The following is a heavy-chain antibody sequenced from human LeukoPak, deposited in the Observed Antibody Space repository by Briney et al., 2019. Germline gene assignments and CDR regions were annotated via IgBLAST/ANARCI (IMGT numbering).Heavy chain of an antibody. J-gene: IGHJ3*02. CDR2: IIPIFGTA. V-gene: IGHV1-69*05. CDR3: ARDPAIVEAKWHAFDI. CDR1: GGTFSSYA. Sequence: SVKVSCKASGGTFSSYAISWVRQAPGQGLEWMGGIIPIFGTANYAQKFQGRVTITTDESTSTAYMELSSLRSEDTAVYYCARDPAIVEAKWHAFDIWGQGTMVTVFS. D-gene: IGHD1-26*01.